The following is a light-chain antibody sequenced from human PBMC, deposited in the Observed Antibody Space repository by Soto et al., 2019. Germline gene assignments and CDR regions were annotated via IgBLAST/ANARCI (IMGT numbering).Light chain of an antibody. CDR1: QDISNY. Sequence: DLQMTQSPSSLSASVGDRVTITCQASQDISNYLNWYQQKPGKAPKLLIYDVFDLETGVPSRFSGSGSGTDFTFTISSLQPEDFATYYCQHYDNLPFTFGPGTKVDIK. V-gene: IGKV1-33*01. J-gene: IGKJ3*01. CDR2: DVF. CDR3: QHYDNLPFT.